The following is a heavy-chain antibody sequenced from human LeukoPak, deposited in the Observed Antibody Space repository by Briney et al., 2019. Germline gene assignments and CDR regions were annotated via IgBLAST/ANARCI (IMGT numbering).Heavy chain of an antibody. J-gene: IGHJ4*02. CDR3: ARVTAMVTHEDY. V-gene: IGHV1-2*02. Sequence: RASVKVSCKASGYTFTGYYMHWVRQAPGQGLEWMGWINPNSGGTNYAQKLQGRVTMTTDTSTSTAYMELRSLRSDDTAVYYCARVTAMVTHEDYWGQGTLVTVSS. CDR2: INPNSGGT. CDR1: GYTFTGYY. D-gene: IGHD5-18*01.